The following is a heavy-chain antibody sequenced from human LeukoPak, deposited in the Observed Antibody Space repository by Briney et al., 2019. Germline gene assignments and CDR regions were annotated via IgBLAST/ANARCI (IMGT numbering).Heavy chain of an antibody. J-gene: IGHJ5*02. CDR2: IIPILGIA. CDR1: GGTFSSYA. CDR3: ARTLPNGNWFDP. V-gene: IGHV1-69*04. Sequence: SVKVSCKASGGTFSSYAISWVRQAPGQGVEWMGRIIPILGIANYAQKFQGRVTITADKSTSTAYMELSSLRSEDTAVYYGARTLPNGNWFDPWGQGTLVTVSS. D-gene: IGHD1-1*01.